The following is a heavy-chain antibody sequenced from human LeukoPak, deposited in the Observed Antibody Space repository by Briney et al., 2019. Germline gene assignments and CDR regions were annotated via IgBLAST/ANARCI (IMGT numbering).Heavy chain of an antibody. CDR3: ATLICSGGSCYPGWFDP. CDR1: GGSFSGYY. Sequence: SETLSLTCAVYGGSFSGYYWSWIRQPPGKGLEWIGEINHSGSTNYNPSLKSRVTISVDTSKNQFSPRLSSVTAADTAVYYCATLICSGGSCYPGWFDPWGQGTLVTVSS. CDR2: INHSGST. J-gene: IGHJ5*02. D-gene: IGHD2-15*01. V-gene: IGHV4-34*01.